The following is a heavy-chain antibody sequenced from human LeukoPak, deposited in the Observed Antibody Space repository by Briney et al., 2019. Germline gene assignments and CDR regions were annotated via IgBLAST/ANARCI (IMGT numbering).Heavy chain of an antibody. CDR1: GFTFSSYS. Sequence: GGSLRLSCAASGFTFSSYSMNWVRQAPGKGLEWVSSISSSSSYIYYADSVKGRFTISRDNAKNSLYLQINSLRAEDTAVYYCARDGFEYSSSWIDYWGQGTLVTVSS. CDR2: ISSSSSYI. J-gene: IGHJ4*02. D-gene: IGHD6-13*01. V-gene: IGHV3-21*01. CDR3: ARDGFEYSSSWIDY.